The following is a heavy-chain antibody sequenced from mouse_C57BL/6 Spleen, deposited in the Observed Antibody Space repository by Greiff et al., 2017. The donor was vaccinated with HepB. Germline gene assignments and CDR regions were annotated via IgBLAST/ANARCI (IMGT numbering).Heavy chain of an antibody. Sequence: DVKLVESGGGLVKPGGSLKLSCAASGFTFSDYGMHWVRQAPEKGLEWVAYISSGSSTIYYADTVKGRFTISRDNAKNTLFLQMTSLRSEDTAMYYCARGLGRLYWYFDVWGTGTTVTVSS. J-gene: IGHJ1*03. V-gene: IGHV5-17*01. CDR3: ARGLGRLYWYFDV. CDR2: ISSGSSTI. D-gene: IGHD4-1*01. CDR1: GFTFSDYG.